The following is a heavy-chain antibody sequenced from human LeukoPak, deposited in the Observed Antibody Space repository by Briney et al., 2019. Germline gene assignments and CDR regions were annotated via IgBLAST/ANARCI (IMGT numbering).Heavy chain of an antibody. Sequence: SETLSLTCTASGGSISSYYWSWIRQPPGKGLEWIGYIYYSGSTNYNPSLKSRVTISVDTSKNQFSLKLSSVTAADTAVYYCARLYTYGSYWYFDLWGRGTLVTVSS. D-gene: IGHD5-18*01. CDR2: IYYSGST. V-gene: IGHV4-59*08. J-gene: IGHJ2*01. CDR3: ARLYTYGSYWYFDL. CDR1: GGSISSYY.